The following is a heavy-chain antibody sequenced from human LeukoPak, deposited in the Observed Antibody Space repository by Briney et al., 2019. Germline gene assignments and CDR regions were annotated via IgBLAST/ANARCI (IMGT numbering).Heavy chain of an antibody. D-gene: IGHD6-6*01. J-gene: IGHJ4*02. Sequence: SETLSLTCTVSGGSISSYYWSWIRQPPGKGLEWIGYIYTSGSTNYNPSLKSRVTISVDTSKNQFSLKLSSVTAADTAVYYCARHPYSSSDCWGQGTLVTVSS. CDR2: IYTSGST. V-gene: IGHV4-4*09. CDR3: ARHPYSSSDC. CDR1: GGSISSYY.